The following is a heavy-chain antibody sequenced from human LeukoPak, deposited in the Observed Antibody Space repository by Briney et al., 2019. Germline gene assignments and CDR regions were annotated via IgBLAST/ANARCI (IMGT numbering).Heavy chain of an antibody. D-gene: IGHD3-10*01. CDR2: IYYSGST. J-gene: IGHJ4*02. V-gene: IGHV4-59*01. Sequence: SETLPLTCTVAGGSISSYYWSWIRQPPGKGLEWNGYIYYSGSTNYNPSLKSRVTISVETSKNQFSLKLSSVTAADTAVYYCARGSFSMVRGVSLTFDYWGQGTLVTVSS. CDR3: ARGSFSMVRGVSLTFDY. CDR1: GGSISSYY.